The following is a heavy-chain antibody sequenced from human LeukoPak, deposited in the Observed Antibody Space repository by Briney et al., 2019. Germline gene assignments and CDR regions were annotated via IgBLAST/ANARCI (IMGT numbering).Heavy chain of an antibody. V-gene: IGHV3-33*01. CDR2: IWYDGSNK. Sequence: GRSLRLSCEASGFTFSSYAMHWVRQAPGQGLEWVAVIWYDGSNKYHADSVKGRFTISRDNSQNTLYLQMNNLRAEDTALYYCARGLGYSYGYGIDYCGQGTLVTVSS. D-gene: IGHD5-18*01. J-gene: IGHJ4*02. CDR1: GFTFSSYA. CDR3: ARGLGYSYGYGIDY.